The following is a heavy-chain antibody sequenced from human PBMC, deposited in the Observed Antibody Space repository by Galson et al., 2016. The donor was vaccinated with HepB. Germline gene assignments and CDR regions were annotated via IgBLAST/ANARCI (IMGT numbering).Heavy chain of an antibody. J-gene: IGHJ6*02. D-gene: IGHD4/OR15-4a*01. V-gene: IGHV1-24*01. CDR2: FDPAAGET. Sequence: SVKVSCKVSGYTLTKLSMHWVRQAPGKGLEWVGGFDPAAGETIHAQKFQGRVTMTEDTSTDTAYMELSSLRSDDTAIYYCTTDPEFTTAWPNDRYGVHLWGQGTTVIVSS. CDR1: GYTLTKLS. CDR3: TTDPEFTTAWPNDRYGVHL.